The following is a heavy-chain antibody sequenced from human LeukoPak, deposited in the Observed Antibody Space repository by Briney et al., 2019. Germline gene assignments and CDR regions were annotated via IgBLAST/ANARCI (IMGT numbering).Heavy chain of an antibody. CDR2: ISSSSSTI. CDR1: RFTFSNYW. CDR3: AKGRLGTRERDLYY. D-gene: IGHD7-27*01. V-gene: IGHV3-48*04. J-gene: IGHJ4*02. Sequence: GGSLRLSCAASRFTFSNYWMNWFRQAPGKGLEWALYISSSSSTIYYADSVKGRFTISRDNAKNSPYLQMNSLRAEDTAVYYCAKGRLGTRERDLYYWGQGTLVTVSS.